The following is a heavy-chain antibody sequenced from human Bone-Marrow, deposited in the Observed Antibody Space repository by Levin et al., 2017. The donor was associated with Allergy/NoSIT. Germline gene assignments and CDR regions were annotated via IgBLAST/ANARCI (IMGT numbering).Heavy chain of an antibody. CDR2: IYYSGST. Sequence: SCTVSGGSISSYYWSWIRQPPGKGLEWIGYIYYSGSTNYNPSLKSRVTISVDTSKNQFSLKLSSVTAADTAVYYCARGTSSSSHYYYYYMDVWGKGTTVTVSS. J-gene: IGHJ6*03. CDR3: ARGTSSSSHYYYYYMDV. D-gene: IGHD6-6*01. V-gene: IGHV4-59*01. CDR1: GGSISSYY.